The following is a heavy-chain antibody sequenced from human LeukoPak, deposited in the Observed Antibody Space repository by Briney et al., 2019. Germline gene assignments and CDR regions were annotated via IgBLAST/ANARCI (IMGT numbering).Heavy chain of an antibody. CDR2: IYSDEST. J-gene: IGHJ4*02. Sequence: GGSLRLSCAASGFTVSYHYMSWVRQAPGKGLEWISVIYSDESTYYVDSVKGRFTISRDNSNDILYLEMNNVRAEDTAVYFCSRRASVQLRLGDSSSGLIGQYDFWGQGTLVTVSS. CDR1: GFTVSYHY. CDR3: SRRASVQLRLGDSSSGLIGQYDF. V-gene: IGHV3-66*04. D-gene: IGHD3-16*02.